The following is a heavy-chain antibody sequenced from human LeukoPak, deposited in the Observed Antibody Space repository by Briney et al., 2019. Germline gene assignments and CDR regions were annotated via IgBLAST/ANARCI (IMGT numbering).Heavy chain of an antibody. CDR3: ARVQKTNSGSGTSIFDY. Sequence: SQTLSLTCTVSGGSISSGDYYWSWIRQPPGKGLEWIGYIYYSGSTYYNPSLKSRVTISLDTSMNHFSLKLSSVTTADTAVYYCARVQKTNSGSGTSIFDYWGQGTLVTVSS. V-gene: IGHV4-30-4*01. D-gene: IGHD3-10*01. CDR2: IYYSGST. J-gene: IGHJ4*02. CDR1: GGSISSGDYY.